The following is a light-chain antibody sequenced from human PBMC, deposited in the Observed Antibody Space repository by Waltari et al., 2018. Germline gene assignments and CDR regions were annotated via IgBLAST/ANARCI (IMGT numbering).Light chain of an antibody. V-gene: IGLV1-44*01. Sequence: QSVLTQLRSPSGSPGQRGTISRSCCNSQIRRNRVNWYQQVSGTAPKLLIYSNDQRPSGVPDRFSGSKSGTSASLAISGLQSEDEADYYCATWDDRLTAVLFGGGTTVTVL. J-gene: IGLJ2*01. CDR3: ATWDDRLTAVL. CDR1: NSQIRRNR. CDR2: SND.